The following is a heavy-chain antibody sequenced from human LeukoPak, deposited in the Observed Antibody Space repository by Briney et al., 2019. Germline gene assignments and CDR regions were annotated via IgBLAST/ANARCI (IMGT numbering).Heavy chain of an antibody. Sequence: SETLSLTCTVSGGSISSSSYYWSWIRQPPGKGLEWIGYIYYSGSTNYNPSLKSRVTISVDTSKNQFSLKLSSVTAADTAVYYCARHPSYYDRIDYWGQGTLVTVSS. V-gene: IGHV4-61*05. D-gene: IGHD3-22*01. CDR3: ARHPSYYDRIDY. J-gene: IGHJ4*02. CDR1: GGSISSSSYY. CDR2: IYYSGST.